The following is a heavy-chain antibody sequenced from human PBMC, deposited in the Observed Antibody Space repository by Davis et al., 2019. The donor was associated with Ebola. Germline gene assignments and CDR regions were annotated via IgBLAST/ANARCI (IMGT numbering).Heavy chain of an antibody. CDR3: ARWDFFDY. CDR2: ISGSGGST. V-gene: IGHV3-23*01. CDR1: GFTFSSYA. D-gene: IGHD1-26*01. Sequence: GGSLRLSCAASGFTFSSYAMSWVRQAPGKGLEWVSAISGSGGSTYYADSVKGRFTISRDNAKNSLYLQMNSLRDEDTAVYYCARWDFFDYWGQGTLVTVSS. J-gene: IGHJ4*02.